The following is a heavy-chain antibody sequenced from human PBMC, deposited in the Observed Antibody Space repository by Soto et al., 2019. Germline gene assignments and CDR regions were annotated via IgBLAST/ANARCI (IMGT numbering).Heavy chain of an antibody. CDR1: GYTFTSYG. D-gene: IGHD3-9*01. CDR3: VRYPYTYFDILTGYYGYYFDY. J-gene: IGHJ4*02. V-gene: IGHV1-18*01. Sequence: GASVKVSCKASGYTFTSYGISWVRQAPGQGLEWMGWISAYNGNTNYAQKLQGRVTMTTDTSTSTAYMLLRSLRSDDTAVYYCVRYPYTYFDILTGYYGYYFDYWGQGTLVTVSS. CDR2: ISAYNGNT.